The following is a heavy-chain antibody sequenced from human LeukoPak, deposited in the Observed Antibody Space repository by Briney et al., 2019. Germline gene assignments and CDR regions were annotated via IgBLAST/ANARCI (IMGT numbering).Heavy chain of an antibody. CDR1: GFTFSSYA. CDR3: VKDPPYSSSWYFQY. CDR2: ISSNGGST. D-gene: IGHD6-13*01. Sequence: GGSLRLSCSASGFTFSSYAMHWVRQAPGKGLEYVSAISSNGGSTYYADSVKGRFTISRDNSKNTLYLQMRSLRAEDTAVYYCVKDPPYSSSWYFQYWGQGTLVTVSS. J-gene: IGHJ1*01. V-gene: IGHV3-64D*06.